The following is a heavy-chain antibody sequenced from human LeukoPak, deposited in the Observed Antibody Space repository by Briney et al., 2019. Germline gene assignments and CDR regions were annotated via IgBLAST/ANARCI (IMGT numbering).Heavy chain of an antibody. CDR3: ARRCSSTSCYFSFDI. V-gene: IGHV1-69*13. D-gene: IGHD2-2*01. CDR2: IIPIFGTA. J-gene: IGHJ3*02. CDR1: GYTFTSYD. Sequence: SVKVSCKASGYTFTSYDINWVRQATGQGLEWMGGIIPIFGTANYAQKFQGRVTITADESTSTAYMELSSLRSEDTAVYYCARRCSSTSCYFSFDIWGQGTMVTVSS.